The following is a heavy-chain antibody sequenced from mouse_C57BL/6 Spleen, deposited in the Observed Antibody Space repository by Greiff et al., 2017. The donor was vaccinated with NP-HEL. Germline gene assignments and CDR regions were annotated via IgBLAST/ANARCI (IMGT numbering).Heavy chain of an antibody. CDR2: IYPGDGDT. V-gene: IGHV1-80*01. D-gene: IGHD2-1*01. Sequence: QVQLKESGAELVKPGASVKISCKASGYAFSSYWMNWVKQRPGKGLEWIGQIYPGDGDTNYNGKFKGKATLTADKSSSTAYMQLSSLTSEDSAVYFCAPYGNYAAMDYWGQGTSVTVSS. J-gene: IGHJ4*01. CDR3: APYGNYAAMDY. CDR1: GYAFSSYW.